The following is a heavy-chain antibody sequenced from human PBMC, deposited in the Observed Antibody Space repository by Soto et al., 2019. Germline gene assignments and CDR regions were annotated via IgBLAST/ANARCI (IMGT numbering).Heavy chain of an antibody. J-gene: IGHJ4*02. CDR2: ITGGGDIT. CDR3: ERDIDYYDSRGYQDY. D-gene: IGHD3-22*01. V-gene: IGHV3-48*03. Sequence: GFLRLCCAVSGFCLTGFEMNWVRQAPGKGLEWISHITGGGDITHYADSVKGRFTISRDNAKNSLFLQMNRLRAEDTAVYYCERDIDYYDSRGYQDYWGQGTLVTVSS. CDR1: GFCLTGFE.